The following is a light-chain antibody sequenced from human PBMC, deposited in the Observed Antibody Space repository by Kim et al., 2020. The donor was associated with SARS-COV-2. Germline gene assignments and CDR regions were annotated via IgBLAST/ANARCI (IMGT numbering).Light chain of an antibody. Sequence: QSVLTQPPSTSGTPGLRVTISCSGSSSNIGSNYVYWYQQLPGTAPKLLIYRNNQRPSGVSDRFSGSKSGSSASLVISGLRSEDETHYYCSTWDDSLNCWVFGGGTQLTVL. J-gene: IGLJ3*02. V-gene: IGLV1-47*01. CDR1: SSNIGSNY. CDR2: RNN. CDR3: STWDDSLNCWV.